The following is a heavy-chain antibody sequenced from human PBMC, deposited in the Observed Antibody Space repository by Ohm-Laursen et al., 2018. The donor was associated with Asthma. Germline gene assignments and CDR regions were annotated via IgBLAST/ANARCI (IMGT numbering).Heavy chain of an antibody. Sequence: LRLSCTASGYTFSRYSIHWVCQVPGKGLEWVASISTASTFIYYADSVRGRFTTSRDNAKNSVYLQMNSLRAEDTALYYCARIGPEWELPGREYSLHHWGEGTLVTVSS. CDR2: ISTASTFI. CDR1: GYTFSRYS. J-gene: IGHJ1*01. D-gene: IGHD1-26*01. V-gene: IGHV3-21*01. CDR3: ARIGPEWELPGREYSLHH.